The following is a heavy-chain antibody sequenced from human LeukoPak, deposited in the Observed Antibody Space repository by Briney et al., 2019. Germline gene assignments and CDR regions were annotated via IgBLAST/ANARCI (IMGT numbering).Heavy chain of an antibody. V-gene: IGHV3-23*05. D-gene: IGHD3-10*01. CDR2: IYSGGTT. Sequence: GGSLRLSCAASGFTFSSYAMSWVRQPPGKGLEWVSAIYSGGTTYYADSVKGRFTISRDDSKNTVFLQMNSLRAEDTALYYCARGGEDSPLWFEPKQYHFDCWGQGALVTVSS. CDR1: GFTFSSYA. CDR3: ARGGEDSPLWFEPKQYHFDC. J-gene: IGHJ4*02.